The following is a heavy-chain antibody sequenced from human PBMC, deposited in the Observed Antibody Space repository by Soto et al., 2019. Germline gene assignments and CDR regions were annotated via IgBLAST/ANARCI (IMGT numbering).Heavy chain of an antibody. V-gene: IGHV3-53*01. CDR1: GGSISSSSYY. Sequence: PSETLSLTCTVSGGSISSSSYYWGWIRQPPGKGLEWVSVIYSGGSTSYADSVKGRFTISRDNSKSTVYLQMNSLRAEDTAVYYCARDLGRDSNQHWGQGTLVTVSS. D-gene: IGHD4-4*01. J-gene: IGHJ1*01. CDR2: IYSGGST. CDR3: ARDLGRDSNQH.